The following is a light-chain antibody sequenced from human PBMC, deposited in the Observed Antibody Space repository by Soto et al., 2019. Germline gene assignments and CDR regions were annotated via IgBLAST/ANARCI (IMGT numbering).Light chain of an antibody. CDR2: EVT. CDR3: CSYAGTSTL. Sequence: QSVLTQPASVSGSPGQSITMSCTGTSSDVGSHNLVSWYQQHPGKAPKLLIYEVTKRPSGVSNRFSGSKSGYTASLTISGLQAEDEADYYCCSYAGTSTLFGTGTQLTVL. V-gene: IGLV2-23*02. J-gene: IGLJ7*01. CDR1: SSDVGSHNL.